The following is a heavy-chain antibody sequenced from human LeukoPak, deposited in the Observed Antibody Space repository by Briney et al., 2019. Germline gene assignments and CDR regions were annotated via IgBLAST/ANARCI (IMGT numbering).Heavy chain of an antibody. Sequence: SETLSLTCTVSGGSISSSSYYWGWIRQPPGKGLEWIGSIYYSGSTNYNPSLKSRVTMSVDTSKNQFSLKLSSVTAADTAVYYCARGLITMIVVTDAFDIWGQGTMVTVSS. J-gene: IGHJ3*02. D-gene: IGHD3-22*01. CDR1: GGSISSSSYY. CDR2: IYYSGST. V-gene: IGHV4-39*07. CDR3: ARGLITMIVVTDAFDI.